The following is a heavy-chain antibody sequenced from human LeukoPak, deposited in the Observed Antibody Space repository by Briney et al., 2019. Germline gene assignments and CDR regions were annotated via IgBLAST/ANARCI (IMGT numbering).Heavy chain of an antibody. CDR2: ISSSSSYI. Sequence: KPGGSLRLSCAASGFTFSNHNMNWVRQAPGKGLEWVSSISSSSSYIYYADSVKGRFTISRDNAKNSLYLQMNSLRAEDTAVYYCARDDILTGSRGTFYYYMDVWGKGTTVTVSS. CDR3: ARDDILTGSRGTFYYYMDV. V-gene: IGHV3-21*01. J-gene: IGHJ6*03. D-gene: IGHD3-9*01. CDR1: GFTFSNHN.